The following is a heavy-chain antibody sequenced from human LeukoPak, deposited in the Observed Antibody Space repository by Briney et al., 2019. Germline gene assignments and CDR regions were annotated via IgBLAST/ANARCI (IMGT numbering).Heavy chain of an antibody. J-gene: IGHJ5*02. CDR3: AGDLRRTTVTYINWFDP. Sequence: GASVKVSCKASGYTFTGYYMHWVRQAPGQGLEWMGRINPNSGGTNYAQKFQGRVTMTRDTSISTAYMELSRLRSDDTAVYYCAGDLRRTTVTYINWFDPWGQGTLVTVSS. V-gene: IGHV1-2*06. CDR1: GYTFTGYY. CDR2: INPNSGGT. D-gene: IGHD4-17*01.